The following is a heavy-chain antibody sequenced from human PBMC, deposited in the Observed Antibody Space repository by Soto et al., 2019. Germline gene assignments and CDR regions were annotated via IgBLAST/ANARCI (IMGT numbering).Heavy chain of an antibody. V-gene: IGHV3-21*01. Sequence: EVQLVESGGGLVKAGGSLRLSCAASGFTFSTYTMNWVRQAPGKGQQWVSSIDSSSDYIYDADSVKGRFTISRDNAKNSLYLQMNSLNAEDTAVYYCARGCTNGVCSHTPYYGMDVWGQGTTVTVSS. J-gene: IGHJ6*02. D-gene: IGHD2-8*01. CDR1: GFTFSTYT. CDR3: ARGCTNGVCSHTPYYGMDV. CDR2: IDSSSDYI.